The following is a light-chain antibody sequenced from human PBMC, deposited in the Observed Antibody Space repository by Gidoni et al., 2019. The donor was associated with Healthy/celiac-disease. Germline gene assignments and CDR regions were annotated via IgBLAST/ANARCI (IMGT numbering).Light chain of an antibody. V-gene: IGLV2-8*01. Sequence: QSALTPPPSASGSPGQSVTISCTGTSRDGGGYNYVSWYQQHPGKAPKLMIYEVSKRPSGVPDRFSGSKSGNTASLTFSGLQAEDEADYYCSSYAGSNVGVFGGGTKLTVL. CDR2: EVS. J-gene: IGLJ2*01. CDR1: SRDGGGYNY. CDR3: SSYAGSNVGV.